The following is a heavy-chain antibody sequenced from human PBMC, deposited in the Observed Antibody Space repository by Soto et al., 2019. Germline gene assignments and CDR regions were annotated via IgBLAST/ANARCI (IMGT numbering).Heavy chain of an antibody. J-gene: IGHJ4*02. Sequence: PSETLSLTCTVSGGSISSSSYYWGWIRQPPGKGLEWIGSIYYSGSTYYNPSLKSRVTISVDTSKNQFSLKLSSVTAADTAVYYCARHRHIVVVTAIPNYFDYWGQGTLVTVSS. CDR3: ARHRHIVVVTAIPNYFDY. CDR1: GGSISSSSYY. CDR2: IYYSGST. D-gene: IGHD2-21*02. V-gene: IGHV4-39*01.